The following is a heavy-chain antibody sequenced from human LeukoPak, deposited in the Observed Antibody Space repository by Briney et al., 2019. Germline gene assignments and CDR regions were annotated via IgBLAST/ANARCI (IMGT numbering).Heavy chain of an antibody. CDR2: IWYDGSDK. D-gene: IGHD2-2*01. CDR3: GRAMEVYQLLPDS. V-gene: IGHV3-33*01. CDR1: GFTFSSYG. Sequence: PGRSLRLSCAASGFTFSSYGMHWVRQAPGKGLEWVAVIWYDGSDKYYADSAKGRFTISRDNSNNTLHLQMNSLRAEDTAVYYCGRAMEVYQLLPDSWGQGTLVTVSS. J-gene: IGHJ5*01.